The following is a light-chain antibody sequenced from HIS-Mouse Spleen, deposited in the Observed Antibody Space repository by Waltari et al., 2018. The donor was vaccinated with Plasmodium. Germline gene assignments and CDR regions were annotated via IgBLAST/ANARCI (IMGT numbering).Light chain of an antibody. V-gene: IGLV2-8*01. CDR2: EVS. CDR3: SSYAGSNNLV. CDR1: SSAVGGYNF. Sequence: QSALTQPPSASGSPGQSVTISCTGTSSAVGGYNFVSWYQQPPGKAPKLMIYEVSKRPSGVPDRFSGSKSGNKASLTVSGLQAEDEADYYCSSYAGSNNLVFGGGTKLTVL. J-gene: IGLJ2*01.